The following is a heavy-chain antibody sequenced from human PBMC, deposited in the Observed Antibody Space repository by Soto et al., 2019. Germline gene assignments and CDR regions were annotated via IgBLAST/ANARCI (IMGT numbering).Heavy chain of an antibody. CDR3: ARDFTYSHFDY. Sequence: GGSLRLSCAASGFTVSSNYMSWVRQAPGKGLEWVSVIYSGGSTYYADSVKGRFTISRDNSKNTLYLQMNSLRAEDTAVYYCARDFTYSHFDYWGQGTLVTVSS. CDR1: GFTVSSNY. CDR2: IYSGGST. J-gene: IGHJ4*02. D-gene: IGHD4-4*01. V-gene: IGHV3-66*01.